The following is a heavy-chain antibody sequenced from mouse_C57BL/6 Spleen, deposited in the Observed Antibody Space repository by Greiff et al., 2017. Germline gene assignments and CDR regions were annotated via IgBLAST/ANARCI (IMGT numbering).Heavy chain of an antibody. CDR3: ATTGDYYAMDY. CDR2: IHPSDSYT. Sequence: QVQLQQPGAELVKPGASVKVSCKASGYTFTSYWMHWVKQRPGQGLEWIGGIHPSDSYTNYNQQFKGKATLTVDKSSSTAYMQLSSLTSEDSAVYYCATTGDYYAMDYWGQGTSVTVSS. J-gene: IGHJ4*01. V-gene: IGHV1-74*01. CDR1: GYTFTSYW.